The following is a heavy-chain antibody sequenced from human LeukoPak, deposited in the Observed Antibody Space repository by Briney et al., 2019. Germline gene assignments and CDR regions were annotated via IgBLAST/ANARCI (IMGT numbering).Heavy chain of an antibody. Sequence: GSLRLSCAASGFTFSSYEMNWVRQPPGKGLEWIAEINHSGSTNYNPSLKSRVTISVDTSKNQFSLKLSSVTAADTAVYYCARRQVFDNWNYSNPYYFDYWGQGTLVTVSS. CDR1: GFTFSSYE. CDR3: ARRQVFDNWNYSNPYYFDY. J-gene: IGHJ4*02. CDR2: INHSGST. D-gene: IGHD1-7*01. V-gene: IGHV4-34*01.